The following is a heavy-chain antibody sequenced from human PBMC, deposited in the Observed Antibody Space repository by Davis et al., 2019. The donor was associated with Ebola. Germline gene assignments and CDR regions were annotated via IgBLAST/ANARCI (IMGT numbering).Heavy chain of an antibody. V-gene: IGHV3-53*01. CDR2: IYSADTT. D-gene: IGHD3-10*01. Sequence: GESLKISCAASGFTVSSNYMSWVRQAPGKGLEWVSVIYSADTTYYADSVKGRFTISRDNSKNTLYLQMNSLRAEDTAVYYCARQPLWFGQNYFEYWGQGTLVTVSS. CDR3: ARQPLWFGQNYFEY. CDR1: GFTVSSNY. J-gene: IGHJ4*02.